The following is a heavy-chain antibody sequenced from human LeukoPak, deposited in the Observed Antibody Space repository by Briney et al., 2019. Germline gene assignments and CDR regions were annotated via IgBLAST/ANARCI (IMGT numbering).Heavy chain of an antibody. V-gene: IGHV1-18*01. CDR3: ARVRTYGDYPLDAFDI. J-gene: IGHJ3*02. CDR2: ISAYNGNT. D-gene: IGHD4-17*01. CDR1: GYTFTSYG. Sequence: GASVKVSCKASGYTFTSYGISWVRPAPGQGLEWMGWISAYNGNTNYAQMLQGRVTMTTDTSTSTAYMELRSLRSDDTAVYYCARVRTYGDYPLDAFDIWGQGTMVTVSS.